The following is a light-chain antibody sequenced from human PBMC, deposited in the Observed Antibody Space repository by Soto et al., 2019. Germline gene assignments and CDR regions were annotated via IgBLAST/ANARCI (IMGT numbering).Light chain of an antibody. CDR2: DVT. CDR3: SSYRSSSVPYV. Sequence: LTQPASVSGSPGQSITISCTGTSSDIGGYDYVSWYQQHPGKAPKLMIFDVTNRPSGVSSRFSGSKSGNTASLTISGLQPEDQADYYCSSYRSSSVPYVFGTGTKVTVL. CDR1: SSDIGGYDY. J-gene: IGLJ1*01. V-gene: IGLV2-14*03.